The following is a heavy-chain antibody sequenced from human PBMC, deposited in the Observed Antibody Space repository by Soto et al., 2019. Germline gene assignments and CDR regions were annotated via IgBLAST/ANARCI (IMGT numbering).Heavy chain of an antibody. D-gene: IGHD1-7*01. CDR1: GFTFSSYG. CDR2: SSATGAGT. V-gene: IGHV3-23*01. J-gene: IGHJ4*02. Sequence: PGWSLRLSCAASGFTFSSYGMTWVRQAPGKGLEWVSFSSATGAGTYYAGSVKGRFTISRDNSKNTLYLQMTSLRADDTAVYYCAKDRRAGGNYGFYSDFWGQGALVTVSS. CDR3: AKDRRAGGNYGFYSDF.